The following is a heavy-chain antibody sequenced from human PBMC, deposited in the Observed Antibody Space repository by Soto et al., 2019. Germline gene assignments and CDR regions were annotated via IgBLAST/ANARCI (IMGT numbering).Heavy chain of an antibody. CDR1: GFTFSTYA. Sequence: EVQLLESGGGLVQPGGSLRLSCAASGFTFSTYAMNWVRQARGKGLEWVSGIYGNGGGISYGDSVKGRFTISRDNSNNMLYLQMHSLRVEDTAVYYCAKDRQPDGLWPFDHWGQGTLVTVSS. V-gene: IGHV3-23*01. CDR2: IYGNGGGI. D-gene: IGHD2-8*01. J-gene: IGHJ4*02. CDR3: AKDRQPDGLWPFDH.